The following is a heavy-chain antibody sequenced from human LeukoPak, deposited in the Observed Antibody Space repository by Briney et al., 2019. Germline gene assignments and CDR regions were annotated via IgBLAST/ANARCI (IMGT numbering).Heavy chain of an antibody. D-gene: IGHD5-12*01. CDR1: GFTFSNAW. J-gene: IGHJ4*02. V-gene: IGHV3-15*01. CDR2: IKSKTDGGTT. Sequence: GGSLRLSCAASGFTFSNAWMSWVRQAPGKGLEWVGRIKSKTDGGTTDFAAPVKGRFTISRDDSKNTLYLQMNSLKSEDTAVYYCTTGSGYEGLFDYWGQGTLVTVSS. CDR3: TTGSGYEGLFDY.